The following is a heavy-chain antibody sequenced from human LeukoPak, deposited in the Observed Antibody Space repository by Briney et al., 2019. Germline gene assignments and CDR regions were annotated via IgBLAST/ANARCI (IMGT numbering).Heavy chain of an antibody. Sequence: VGSLRLSCAASGFTVSRNYMHWVRQAPGKGLEWLSVIYAVGATYSAASVQDRFTISRDNYKNTVFLQLSSLRVEDTAVYFCAGDDGDYPAGSFHYWGQGTLVTVSS. D-gene: IGHD4-17*01. V-gene: IGHV3-53*01. CDR3: AGDDGDYPAGSFHY. CDR2: IYAVGAT. J-gene: IGHJ4*02. CDR1: GFTVSRNY.